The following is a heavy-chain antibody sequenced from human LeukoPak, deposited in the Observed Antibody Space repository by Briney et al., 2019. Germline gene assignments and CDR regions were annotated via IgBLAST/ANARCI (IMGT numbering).Heavy chain of an antibody. J-gene: IGHJ4*02. CDR1: GFTFSTYG. CDR2: MWYDGSNK. D-gene: IGHD3-22*01. CDR3: ANGDYYDSSGYYPFDY. V-gene: IGHV3-33*06. Sequence: GRSLRLSCAASGFTFSTYGMHWVRQAPGKGLEWVAVMWYDGSNKYYADSVKGRFTISRDNSKNTLYLQMNSLRAEDTAVYYCANGDYYDSSGYYPFDYWGLGTLVTVSS.